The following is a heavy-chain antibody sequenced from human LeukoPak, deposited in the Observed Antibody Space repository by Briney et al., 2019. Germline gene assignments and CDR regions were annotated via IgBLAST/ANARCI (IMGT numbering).Heavy chain of an antibody. CDR3: ARDDFWSGYYNWFDP. CDR1: GFTFSSYL. V-gene: IGHV3-7*01. CDR2: IKQDGSEK. J-gene: IGHJ5*02. Sequence: PGGFLRLSCAASGFTFSSYLMSWVRQAPGKGLEWVANIKQDGSEKYYVDSVKGRFTISRDNAKNSLYLQMNSLRAEDTAVYYCARDDFWSGYYNWFDPWGQGTLVAVSS. D-gene: IGHD3-3*01.